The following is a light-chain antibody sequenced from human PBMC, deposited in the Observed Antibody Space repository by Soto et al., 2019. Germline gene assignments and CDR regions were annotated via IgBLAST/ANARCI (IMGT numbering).Light chain of an antibody. J-gene: IGKJ1*01. Sequence: DIQMTQSPSSLSASVGDRVTITCRASQSVNTYLNWYQQKPGKAPKLLIYAVSSLQGGVPSRFSGSGSGTEFTLTINSLQAEDFATYYCQQSYSTLSWTFGQGTKVDIK. CDR1: QSVNTY. V-gene: IGKV1-39*01. CDR2: AVS. CDR3: QQSYSTLSWT.